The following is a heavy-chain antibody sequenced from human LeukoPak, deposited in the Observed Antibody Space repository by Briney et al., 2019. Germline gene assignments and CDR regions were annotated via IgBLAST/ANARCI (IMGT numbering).Heavy chain of an antibody. V-gene: IGHV3-23*01. Sequence: GGSLRLSCAASRFTFSSYAMTWVRQAPGKGLEWVSSISESGGSTFYADSVKGQFTVSRDNSKNTVYLQMNSLRAEDTAVYYCAKDRLRGAGGYLGQGTLVTVSS. CDR3: AKDRLRGAGGY. J-gene: IGHJ4*02. D-gene: IGHD3-16*01. CDR1: RFTFSSYA. CDR2: ISESGGST.